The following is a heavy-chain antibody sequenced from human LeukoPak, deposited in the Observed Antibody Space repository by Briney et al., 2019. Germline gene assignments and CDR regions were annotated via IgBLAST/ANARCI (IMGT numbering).Heavy chain of an antibody. CDR3: AREGRYSGSPYYFDY. CDR1: GGSISSGGYY. Sequence: PSETLSLTCTVSGGSISSGGYYWSWIRQHPGKGLEWIGYIYYSGSTYYNPSLKSRVTISVDTSKNQFSLKLSSVTAADTAVYYCAREGRYSGSPYYFDYWGQGTLVTVSS. J-gene: IGHJ4*02. V-gene: IGHV4-31*03. CDR2: IYYSGST. D-gene: IGHD6-6*01.